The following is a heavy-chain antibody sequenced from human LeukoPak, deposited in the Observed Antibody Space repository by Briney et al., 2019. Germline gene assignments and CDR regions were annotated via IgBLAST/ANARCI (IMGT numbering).Heavy chain of an antibody. J-gene: IGHJ4*02. CDR2: IYSSGST. CDR3: AGESAIFGVFIVAFDY. V-gene: IGHV4-4*07. Sequence: PSETLSLTCTVSGGSISSYYWNWIRQPAGKGLEWIGRIYSSGSTNYNPSLKSRVTMSVDTSENQFSLKLNSVTAADTAVYYCAGESAIFGVFIVAFDYWGQGALVTVSS. CDR1: GGSISSYY. D-gene: IGHD3-3*01.